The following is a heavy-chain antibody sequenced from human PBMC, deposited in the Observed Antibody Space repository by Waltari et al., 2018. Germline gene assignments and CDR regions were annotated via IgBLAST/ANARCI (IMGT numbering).Heavy chain of an antibody. V-gene: IGHV5-51*01. CDR2: IYPGDSDT. CDR1: GYSFTSYW. J-gene: IGHJ4*02. Sequence: EVQLVQSGAEVKKPGESLKISCTGSGYSFTSYWIGWVRQMPGKGLEWMGIIYPGDSDTRYSPSFQGQVTISRDNSKNTLYLQMNSLRAEDTAVYYCAKDPTPNWGWRYFDYWGQGTLVTVSS. D-gene: IGHD7-27*01. CDR3: AKDPTPNWGWRYFDY.